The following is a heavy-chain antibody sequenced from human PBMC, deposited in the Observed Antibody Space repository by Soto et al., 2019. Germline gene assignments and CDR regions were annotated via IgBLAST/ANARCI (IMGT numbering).Heavy chain of an antibody. CDR1: GYKFTNYW. Sequence: PGESLKTSCEASGYKFTNYWLGWVRQMPGKGLEWMGMIYPGESDAKYSPSFQGQVTISADKSISTAYLQWSSLKASDTAMYYCARTAAAGKYYYGMDVWGQGTTDTVSS. V-gene: IGHV5-51*01. J-gene: IGHJ6*02. D-gene: IGHD6-13*01. CDR2: IYPGESDA. CDR3: ARTAAAGKYYYGMDV.